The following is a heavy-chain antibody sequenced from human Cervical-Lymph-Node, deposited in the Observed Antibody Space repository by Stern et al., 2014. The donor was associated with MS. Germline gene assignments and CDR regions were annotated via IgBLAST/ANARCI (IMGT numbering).Heavy chain of an antibody. V-gene: IGHV5-51*01. CDR1: GYSFTSYW. J-gene: IGHJ4*02. D-gene: IGHD2-21*01. CDR3: ARHCGFRPGCIDY. CDR2: NYPGDSDT. Sequence: VQLVQSGAEVKKPGESLKISCKGSGYSFTSYWIGWGRQLPGKGLEWLGINYPGDSDTRSSPSFQGQVTISADKSISTAYLQWSSLKASDTAMYYCARHCGFRPGCIDYWGQGTLVTVSS.